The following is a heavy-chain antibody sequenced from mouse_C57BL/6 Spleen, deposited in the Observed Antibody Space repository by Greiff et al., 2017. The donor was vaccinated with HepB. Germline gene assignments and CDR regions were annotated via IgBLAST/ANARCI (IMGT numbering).Heavy chain of an antibody. CDR2: ISSGSSTI. D-gene: IGHD2-2*01. V-gene: IGHV5-17*01. CDR3: AKPLSTMVTAFGY. CDR1: GFTFSDYG. Sequence: EVQLVESGGGLVKPGGSLKLSCAASGFTFSDYGMHWVRQAPEKGLEWVAYISSGSSTIYYADTVKGGFTNSRDNAKNTLFLKMTSLRSEDTAMYYFAKPLSTMVTAFGYWGQGTTLTVSS. J-gene: IGHJ2*01.